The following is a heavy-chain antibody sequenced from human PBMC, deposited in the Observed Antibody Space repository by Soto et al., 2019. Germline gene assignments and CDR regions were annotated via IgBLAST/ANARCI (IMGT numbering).Heavy chain of an antibody. Sequence: SQTLSLTCAISGDSVSSNSAAWNWIRQSPSRGLEWLGRTYYRSKWYNDYAVSVKSRITINPDTSKNQFSLQLNSVTPEDTAVYYCARDGGDTAMVSHYFDYWGQGTLVTVSS. V-gene: IGHV6-1*01. J-gene: IGHJ4*02. D-gene: IGHD5-18*01. CDR2: TYYRSKWYN. CDR1: GDSVSSNSAA. CDR3: ARDGGDTAMVSHYFDY.